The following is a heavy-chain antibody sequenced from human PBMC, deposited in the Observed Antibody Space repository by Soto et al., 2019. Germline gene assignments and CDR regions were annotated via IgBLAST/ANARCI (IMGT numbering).Heavy chain of an antibody. CDR2: INAGNGNT. Sequence: QVQLVQSGAEVKKPGASVKVSCKASGYTFTSYAMHWVRQAPGLRLEWMGRINAGNGNTKYSQKFQDRVTITRDTSASTAYMELSSLRSEDTAVYYCARDLGGWPDYWGQGTLVTVSS. CDR3: ARDLGGWPDY. J-gene: IGHJ4*02. CDR1: GYTFTSYA. V-gene: IGHV1-3*01. D-gene: IGHD6-19*01.